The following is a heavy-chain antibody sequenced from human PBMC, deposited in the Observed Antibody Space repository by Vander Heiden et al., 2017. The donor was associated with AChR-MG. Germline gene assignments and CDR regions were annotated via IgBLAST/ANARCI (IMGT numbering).Heavy chain of an antibody. J-gene: IGHJ4*02. CDR3: ARSAYCGGDCYCYVY. V-gene: IGHV2-70*01. Sequence: QVTLRESGPALVKPTQTLTLTCTFSGFSLSTSGMCVSWIRQPPGKALEWLALIDWDDDKYYSTSLKTRLTISKDTSKNQVVLTMTNMDPVDTATYYCARSAYCGGDCYCYVYWGQGTLVTVSS. D-gene: IGHD2-21*02. CDR2: IDWDDDK. CDR1: GFSLSTSGMC.